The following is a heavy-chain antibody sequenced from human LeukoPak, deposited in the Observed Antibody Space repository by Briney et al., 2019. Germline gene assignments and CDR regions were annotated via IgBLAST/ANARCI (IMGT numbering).Heavy chain of an antibody. CDR3: AGGIASYSSSYFDY. CDR2: INPNNGGT. V-gene: IGHV1-2*02. Sequence: ASVKVSCKASGYTLTDHYIHRVRQAPGQGLEWMGWINPNNGGTNYAQKFQGRVTMTRDTSIGTAYMELSRLRSDDTAVYYCAGGIASYSSSYFDYWGQGALVTVSS. CDR1: GYTLTDHY. D-gene: IGHD1-26*01. J-gene: IGHJ4*02.